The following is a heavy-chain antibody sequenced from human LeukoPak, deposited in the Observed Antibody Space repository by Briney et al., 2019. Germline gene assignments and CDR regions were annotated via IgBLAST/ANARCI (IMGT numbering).Heavy chain of an antibody. CDR2: IYDTGST. D-gene: IGHD6-13*01. CDR1: GGSVNSGGYS. Sequence: PSETLSLTCVVSGGSVNSGGYSWGWIRQPPGKGLEWIGYIYDTGSTLYNPSLESRLTISIDTSKNQFSLRLSSVTAADTAVYFCARYSLSREDFQDWGQGTLVTVSS. J-gene: IGHJ1*01. V-gene: IGHV4-30-4*07. CDR3: ARYSLSREDFQD.